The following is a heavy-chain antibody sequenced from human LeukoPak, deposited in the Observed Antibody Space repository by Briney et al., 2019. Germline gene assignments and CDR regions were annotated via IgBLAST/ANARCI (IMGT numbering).Heavy chain of an antibody. J-gene: IGHJ4*02. CDR1: GGSISSGGYY. Sequence: SETLSLTCTVSGGSISSGGYYWGWIRQPPGKGLEWMGSIYYSGSTYYNPSLKSRVTISADTSKNQFSLKLSSVTAADTAMYYCARQVAYCGGDCYPTTFDYWGQGTLVTVSS. CDR2: IYYSGST. CDR3: ARQVAYCGGDCYPTTFDY. V-gene: IGHV4-39*01. D-gene: IGHD2-21*02.